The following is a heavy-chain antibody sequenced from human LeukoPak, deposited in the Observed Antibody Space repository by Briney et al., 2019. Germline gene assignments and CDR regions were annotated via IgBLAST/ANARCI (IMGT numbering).Heavy chain of an antibody. J-gene: IGHJ4*02. CDR1: GGSISRGDYY. V-gene: IGHV4-30-4*08. D-gene: IGHD2-2*02. CDR2: IYYSGST. Sequence: SQTLSLTCTVSGGSISRGDYYWSWIRQPPGKGLEWIGYIYYSGSTYYNPSLKSRVTISVDTSKNQFSLKLSSVTAADTAVYYCARALGYCSSTSCYTVDYWGQGTLVTVSS. CDR3: ARALGYCSSTSCYTVDY.